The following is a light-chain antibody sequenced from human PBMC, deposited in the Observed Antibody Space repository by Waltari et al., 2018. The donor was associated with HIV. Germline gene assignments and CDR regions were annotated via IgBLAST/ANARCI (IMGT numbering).Light chain of an antibody. CDR1: SGGVDRSPF. J-gene: IGLJ2*01. Sequence: VVTQEPSLTVSPGDTVPLSCASFSGGVDRSPFPYGFQLKPGQPPRTLIYDSEKRHPLTSGRFSGSLAGGRAILTLSGALPEDEAEYFCLLSYGGVRVFGGGTNLTV. CDR2: DSE. CDR3: LLSYGGVRV. V-gene: IGLV7-46*01.